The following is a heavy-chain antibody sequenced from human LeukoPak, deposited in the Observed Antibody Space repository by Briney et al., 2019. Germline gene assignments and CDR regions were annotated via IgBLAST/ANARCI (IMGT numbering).Heavy chain of an antibody. V-gene: IGHV4-34*01. CDR2: INHSGSS. J-gene: IGHJ3*02. CDR3: ASLRKRGGAFDI. CDR1: GGSFSGYY. Sequence: SETLSLTCAVYGGSFSGYYWSWIRQPPGKGLEWIGEINHSGSSNYNPSLKSRVTISVDTSKNQFSLKLRSVTAADTAVYYCASLRKRGGAFDIWGQGTMVTVSS.